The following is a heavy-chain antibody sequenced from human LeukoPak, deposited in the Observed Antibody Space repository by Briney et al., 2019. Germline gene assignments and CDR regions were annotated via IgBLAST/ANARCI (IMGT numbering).Heavy chain of an antibody. J-gene: IGHJ4*02. CDR3: ARDPWRYGDYSFDY. CDR2: ISAYNGNT. V-gene: IGHV1-18*01. Sequence: ASVKVSCKASGYTFTSYGISWVRQAPGQGLEWMGWISAYNGNTNYAQKLQGRVTMTTDTSTSTAYMELRSLRSDDTAVYYCARDPWRYGDYSFDYWGQGTLVTVSS. D-gene: IGHD4-17*01. CDR1: GYTFTSYG.